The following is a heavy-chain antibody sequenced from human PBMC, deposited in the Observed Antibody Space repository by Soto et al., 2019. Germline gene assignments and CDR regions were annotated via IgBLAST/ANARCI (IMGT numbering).Heavy chain of an antibody. J-gene: IGHJ3*02. CDR3: EIAGRYQLLLVAFDI. CDR1: GFTVSSYA. V-gene: IGHV3-23*01. CDR2: ISGSGGST. D-gene: IGHD2-2*01. Sequence: GSLRLSCAASGFTVSSYAMSWVRQAPGKGLEWVSAISGSGGSTYYADSVKGRFTISRDNSKNTLYLQMNSLRAEDTAVYYCEIAGRYQLLLVAFDIWGQGTMVTVSS.